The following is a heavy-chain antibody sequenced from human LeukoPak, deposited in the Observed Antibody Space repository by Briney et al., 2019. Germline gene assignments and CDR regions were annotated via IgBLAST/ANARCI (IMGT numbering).Heavy chain of an antibody. CDR2: FDPEKGET. J-gene: IGHJ4*02. D-gene: IGHD2-21*01. CDR3: ATPLGPLGLIPYYFDY. V-gene: IGHV1-24*01. CDR1: GYTLTELA. Sequence: GASVKVSRKVSGYTLTELAMHWVRQAPGKGLEWIGGFDPEKGETIYTQQLQGRLTMTEDTSTDTAYLELSSLTSEDTAVYYCATPLGPLGLIPYYFDYWGQGTLVTVSS.